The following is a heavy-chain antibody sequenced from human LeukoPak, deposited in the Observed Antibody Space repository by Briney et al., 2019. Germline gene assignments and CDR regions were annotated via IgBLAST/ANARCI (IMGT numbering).Heavy chain of an antibody. CDR1: GFTFSNSA. CDR2: ISSNGGNT. V-gene: IGHV3-64*04. D-gene: IGHD5-12*01. Sequence: GGSLRLSCSASGFTFSNSAMHWVRQAPGKGLEYVSAISSNGGNTCYADSVKGRFTISRDNTKNSLYLQMNSLRAEDTAVYYCARDWGYSGYDWGLDSDCWGQGALVTVSS. J-gene: IGHJ4*02. CDR3: ARDWGYSGYDWGLDSDC.